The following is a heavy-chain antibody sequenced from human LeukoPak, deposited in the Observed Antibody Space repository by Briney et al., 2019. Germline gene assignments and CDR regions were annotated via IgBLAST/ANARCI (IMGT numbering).Heavy chain of an antibody. CDR1: GGSICSYY. J-gene: IGHJ4*02. Sequence: PSETLSLTRTVSGGSICSYYWSWIRQPAGKGLEWIGRIYTSGSTNYNPSLKSRVTMSVDTSKNQFSLKLSSVTAADTAVYYCARETVIAVAGRGTYYFDYWGQGTLVTVSS. CDR2: IYTSGST. D-gene: IGHD6-19*01. CDR3: ARETVIAVAGRGTYYFDY. V-gene: IGHV4-4*07.